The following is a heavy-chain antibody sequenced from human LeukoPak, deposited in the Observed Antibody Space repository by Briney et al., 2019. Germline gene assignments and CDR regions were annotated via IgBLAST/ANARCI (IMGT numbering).Heavy chain of an antibody. J-gene: IGHJ4*02. CDR3: ARLSNSGSYNYFDY. D-gene: IGHD3-10*01. Sequence: SETLSLTCTVSGGSISSYYWGWIRQPPGKGLEWIGYIFHSGSTNYNPSLKSRVTISVDTSKNQFSLRLSSVTAADTAVYYCARLSNSGSYNYFDYWGQGTLVTVSS. CDR1: GGSISSYY. CDR2: IFHSGST. V-gene: IGHV4-59*08.